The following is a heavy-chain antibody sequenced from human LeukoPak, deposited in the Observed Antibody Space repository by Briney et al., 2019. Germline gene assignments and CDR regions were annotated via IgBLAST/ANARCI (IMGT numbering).Heavy chain of an antibody. D-gene: IGHD3-9*01. CDR3: ARIDSTAGGDY. CDR2: IYSRGST. J-gene: IGHJ4*02. V-gene: IGHV4-38-2*02. Sequence: NPSETLSLTCTVSGYSISSGYYWGWIRQPPGKGLEWFGSIYSRGSTYYNPALKTRVTVSVDTSKNQFSLKVSSVTAADTAVYYCARIDSTAGGDYWGQGTLVTVSS. CDR1: GYSISSGYY.